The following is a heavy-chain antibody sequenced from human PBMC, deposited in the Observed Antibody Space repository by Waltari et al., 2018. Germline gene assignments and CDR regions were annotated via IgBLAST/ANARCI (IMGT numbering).Heavy chain of an antibody. D-gene: IGHD5-18*01. V-gene: IGHV3-23*04. CDR2: IRGSGGST. J-gene: IGHJ4*02. CDR3: VARPDLDTAMGLFDY. Sequence: EVQLVESGGGLVQPGGSLRLSCAASGFTFSSYAMSWVRQAQGKGLEWVSAIRGSGGSTYYADSVKGRFTISRDNSKNTLYLQMNSLRAEDTAVYYCVARPDLDTAMGLFDYWGQGTLVTVSS. CDR1: GFTFSSYA.